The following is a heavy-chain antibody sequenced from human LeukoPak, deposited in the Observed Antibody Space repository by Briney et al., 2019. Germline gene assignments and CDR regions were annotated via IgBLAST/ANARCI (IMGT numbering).Heavy chain of an antibody. Sequence: PSETLSLSCTVSGGSISSSSHYWGWIRQPPGKGLEWIGSIYYSGDAYYNPSLKSRVTISVDTSKNQFSLKLSSVTAADTAVYYCARDSDYSGWHTLDLWGQGTLVTVSS. CDR3: ARDSDYSGWHTLDL. J-gene: IGHJ5*02. CDR2: IYYSGDA. D-gene: IGHD6-19*01. CDR1: GGSISSSSHY. V-gene: IGHV4-39*07.